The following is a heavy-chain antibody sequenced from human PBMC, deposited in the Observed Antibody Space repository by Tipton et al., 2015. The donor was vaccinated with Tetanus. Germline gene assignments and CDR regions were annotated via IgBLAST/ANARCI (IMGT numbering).Heavy chain of an antibody. CDR2: SWYDGTDQ. CDR1: GFIFSSSG. D-gene: IGHD2-15*01. Sequence: SLRLSCAASGFIFSSSGIHWVRQAPGKGLEWVAVSWYDGTDQYYADSVKGRFTISRDNSKNTLYLQMNSLRAEDTALYYCAREADCRGGSCFSGDFDKWGQGTQDTVSS. V-gene: IGHV3-33*01. CDR3: AREADCRGGSCFSGDFDK. J-gene: IGHJ4*02.